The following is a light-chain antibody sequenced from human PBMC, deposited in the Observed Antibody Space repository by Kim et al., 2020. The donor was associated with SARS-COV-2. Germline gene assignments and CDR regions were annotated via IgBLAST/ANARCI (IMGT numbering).Light chain of an antibody. V-gene: IGKV3-15*01. CDR2: GAS. J-gene: IGKJ1*01. Sequence: EIVMTQPPATLSVSPGERATLSCRASQSISNNLAWYQQKPGQAPRLLIYGASTRASGIPARFSGSGSGTEFTLTISSLQSEDFAVYYCHQYNNWPRTFGQGTKVDIK. CDR3: HQYNNWPRT. CDR1: QSISNN.